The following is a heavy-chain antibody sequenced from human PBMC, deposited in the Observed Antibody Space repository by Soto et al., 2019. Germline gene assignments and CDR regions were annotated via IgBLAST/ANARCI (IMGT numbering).Heavy chain of an antibody. CDR3: ARESANGSGSYYTHGMDV. V-gene: IGHV3-30-3*01. J-gene: IGHJ6*02. Sequence: QVQLVESGGGVVQPGRSLRLSCAASGFTFSSYAMHWVRQAPGKGLEWVAVISYDGSNKYYADSVKGRFTISRDNSKNTXXLQMNSLRAEDTAVYYCARESANGSGSYYTHGMDVWGQGTTVTVSS. CDR1: GFTFSSYA. CDR2: ISYDGSNK. D-gene: IGHD3-10*01.